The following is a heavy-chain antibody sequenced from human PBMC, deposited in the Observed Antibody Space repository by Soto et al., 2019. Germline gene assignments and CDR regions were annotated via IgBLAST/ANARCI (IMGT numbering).Heavy chain of an antibody. Sequence: EVKLVESGGGLVQTGGSLRLSCAASGFTLSDRYMDWVRQAPGKGLEWVGRVRNKANSYTTEYAASVKGRFTISRDDSKNSLYLQMNSLKTEDTAVYYCARSGCDSSSWSDDAFDIWVQGTMVTVSS. V-gene: IGHV3-72*01. D-gene: IGHD6-13*01. CDR1: GFTLSDRY. CDR3: ARSGCDSSSWSDDAFDI. CDR2: VRNKANSYTT. J-gene: IGHJ3*02.